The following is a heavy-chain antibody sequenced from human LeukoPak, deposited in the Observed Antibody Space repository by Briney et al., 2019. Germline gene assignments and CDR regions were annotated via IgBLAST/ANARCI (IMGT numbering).Heavy chain of an antibody. Sequence: SETPSLTCTVSGGSINSGGYYWSWIRQHPEKGLEWIGYIYYNGNTFYNPSLKGRVTISSDTSKRQFSLKLSSVTAADTAVYYCARRIPTAGFFDSWGQGTLVTVSS. CDR2: IYYNGNT. D-gene: IGHD6-19*01. CDR1: GGSINSGGYY. J-gene: IGHJ4*02. CDR3: ARRIPTAGFFDS. V-gene: IGHV4-31*03.